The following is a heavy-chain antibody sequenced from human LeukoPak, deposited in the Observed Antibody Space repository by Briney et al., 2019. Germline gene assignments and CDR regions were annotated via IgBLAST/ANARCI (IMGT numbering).Heavy chain of an antibody. Sequence: SETLSLTCTVSGGSISSSSYYWGWIRQPPGKGLEWIGSIYYSGSTYYNPPLKSRVTISVDTSKNQFSLKLSSVTAADTAVYYCARARYGGYFDYWGQGTLVTVSS. V-gene: IGHV4-39*01. CDR2: IYYSGST. CDR3: ARARYGGYFDY. J-gene: IGHJ4*02. D-gene: IGHD1-26*01. CDR1: GGSISSSSYY.